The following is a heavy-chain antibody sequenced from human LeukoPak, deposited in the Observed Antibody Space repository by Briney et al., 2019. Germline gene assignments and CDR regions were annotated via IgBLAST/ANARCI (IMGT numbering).Heavy chain of an antibody. V-gene: IGHV4-59*01. CDR2: IYYSGST. CDR1: GGSISSYY. CDR3: ASDSSGYYHYFDY. Sequence: SETLSLTCTVSGGSISSYYWSWIRQPPGKGLEWIGYIYYSGSTNYNPSLKSRVTISVDTSKNQFSLKLSSATAADTAVYYCASDSSGYYHYFDYWGQGTLVTVSS. J-gene: IGHJ4*02. D-gene: IGHD3-22*01.